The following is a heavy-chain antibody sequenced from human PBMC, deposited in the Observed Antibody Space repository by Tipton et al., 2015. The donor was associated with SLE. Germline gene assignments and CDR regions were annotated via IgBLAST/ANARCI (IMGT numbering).Heavy chain of an antibody. CDR2: ISAYNGNR. J-gene: IGHJ3*02. V-gene: IGHV1-18*01. D-gene: IGHD3-10*01. Sequence: LVQSGAEVKKPGASVKVSCKASGYTFTSYGISWVRQAPGQGLEWMGGISAYNGNRKYAKKVQGRVTRTTNTSTSTAYLELWSLRSDDTAGYYCARDRGGDAFDIWGQGTMVTVSS. CDR1: GYTFTSYG. CDR3: ARDRGGDAFDI.